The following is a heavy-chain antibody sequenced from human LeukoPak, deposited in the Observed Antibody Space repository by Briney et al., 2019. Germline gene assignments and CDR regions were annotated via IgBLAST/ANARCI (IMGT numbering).Heavy chain of an antibody. V-gene: IGHV3-30*04. CDR3: AELGITMIGGV. Sequence: GGSLRLSCAASGFTFSTYAMHWVRQAPGKGLEWLALISYDGTNEYYADSVKGRFTISRDNAKNSLYLQMNSLRAEDTAVYYCAELGITMIGGVWGKGTTVTISS. CDR2: ISYDGTNE. J-gene: IGHJ6*04. D-gene: IGHD3-10*02. CDR1: GFTFSTYA.